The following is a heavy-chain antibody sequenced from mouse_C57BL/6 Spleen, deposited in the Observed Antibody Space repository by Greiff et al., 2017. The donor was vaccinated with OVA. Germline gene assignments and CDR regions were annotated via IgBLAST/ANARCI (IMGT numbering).Heavy chain of an antibody. J-gene: IGHJ1*03. V-gene: IGHV5-17*01. CDR1: GFTFSDYG. Sequence: EVKLEESGGGLVKPGGSLKLSCAASGFTFSDYGMHWVRQAPEKGLEWVAYISSGSSTIYYADTVKGRFTISRDKAKNTLFLQMTSLRSEDTAMYYCARIYYGSSYNWYFDVWGTGTTVTVSS. CDR3: ARIYYGSSYNWYFDV. CDR2: ISSGSSTI. D-gene: IGHD1-1*01.